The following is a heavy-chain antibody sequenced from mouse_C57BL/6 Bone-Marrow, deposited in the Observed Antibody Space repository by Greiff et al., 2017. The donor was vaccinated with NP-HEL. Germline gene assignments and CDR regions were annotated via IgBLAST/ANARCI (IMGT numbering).Heavy chain of an antibody. Sequence: QVQLKESGAELARPGASVKLSCKASGYTFTSYGISWVKQRTGQGLEWIGEIYPRSGNTYYNEKFKGKATLTADKSSSTAYMALRSLTSEDAAVYFCARRWESYWGQGTLVTGSA. V-gene: IGHV1-81*01. D-gene: IGHD1-1*02. CDR3: ARRWESY. CDR2: IYPRSGNT. J-gene: IGHJ3*01. CDR1: GYTFTSYG.